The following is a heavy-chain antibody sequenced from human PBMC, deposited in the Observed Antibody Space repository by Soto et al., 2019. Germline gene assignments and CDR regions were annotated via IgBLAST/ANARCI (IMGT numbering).Heavy chain of an antibody. CDR1: VFTFSSYW. Sequence: EVQLVESGGGLVQPGGSLRLSCAASVFTFSSYWMSWVRQAPGKGLEWVANIKQDGSEKYYVDSVKGRFTISRDNAKNSLYLQMNSLRAEDTAVYYCARVPYSSGWGDFDYWGQGTLVTVSS. CDR2: IKQDGSEK. J-gene: IGHJ4*02. D-gene: IGHD6-19*01. V-gene: IGHV3-7*05. CDR3: ARVPYSSGWGDFDY.